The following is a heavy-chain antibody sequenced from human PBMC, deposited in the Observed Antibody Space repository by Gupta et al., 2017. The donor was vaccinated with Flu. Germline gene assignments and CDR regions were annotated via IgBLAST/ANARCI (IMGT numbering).Heavy chain of an antibody. V-gene: IGHV3-21*01. CDR2: ISSSSSFI. D-gene: IGHD2-8*01. CDR1: STYT. Sequence: STYTFNWVRQAPGKGLEWVSSISSSSSFIYYADSVRGRFTVSRDNAKNSLFLHMDNLRAEXAXIYYCAXSFAYANGASYDYWGQGTQVTVSS. J-gene: IGHJ4*02. CDR3: AXSFAYANGASYDY.